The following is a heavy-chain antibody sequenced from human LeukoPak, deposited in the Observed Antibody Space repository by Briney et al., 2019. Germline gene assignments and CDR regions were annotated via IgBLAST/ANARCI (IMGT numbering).Heavy chain of an antibody. CDR2: INPNSGGT. Sequence: GASVKVSCKASXYTFTGYYMHWVRQAPGQGLEWMGWINPNSGGTNYAQKFQGRVTMTRDTSISTAYMELSRLRSDDTAVYYCARVRTAGYYDILTGYRVFDYWGQGTLVTVSS. CDR3: ARVRTAGYYDILTGYRVFDY. CDR1: XYTFTGYY. J-gene: IGHJ4*02. D-gene: IGHD3-9*01. V-gene: IGHV1-2*02.